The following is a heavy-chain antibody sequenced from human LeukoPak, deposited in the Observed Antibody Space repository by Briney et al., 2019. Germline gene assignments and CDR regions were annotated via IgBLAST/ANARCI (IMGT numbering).Heavy chain of an antibody. V-gene: IGHV4-59*08. D-gene: IGHD3-10*01. Sequence: SETLSLTCTVSGGSISSYYWSWIRQPPGKGLEWIGYIYYSGSTNYNPSLKSRVTISVDTSKNQFSLKLSSVTAADTAVYFCARHGIIYGSGTNFDYWGQGTLVTVSS. J-gene: IGHJ4*02. CDR3: ARHGIIYGSGTNFDY. CDR2: IYYSGST. CDR1: GGSISSYY.